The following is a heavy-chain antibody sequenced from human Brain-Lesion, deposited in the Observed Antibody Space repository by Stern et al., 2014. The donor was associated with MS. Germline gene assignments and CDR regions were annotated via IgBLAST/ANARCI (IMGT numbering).Heavy chain of an antibody. V-gene: IGHV3-23*01. Sequence: EVQLLESWGGFVQPGGSLRLSCAASGFRFSSYAMSWVRQTPGKGLEWVSGISASGGSTYYADSVKGRFTISRDKSKNTLFLQMNSLRAEDTAVYYCAKGVWGSYLNAFDMWGQGTMVTVSS. CDR1: GFRFSSYA. D-gene: IGHD3-16*02. CDR2: ISASGGST. J-gene: IGHJ3*02. CDR3: AKGVWGSYLNAFDM.